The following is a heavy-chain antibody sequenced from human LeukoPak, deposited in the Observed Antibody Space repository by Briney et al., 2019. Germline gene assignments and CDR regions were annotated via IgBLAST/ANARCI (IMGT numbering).Heavy chain of an antibody. Sequence: PSETLSLTCTVSDGSISTYYWSWIRQPAGKGLEWIGRIYTTGSTNYNPSLKNRVTMSVDTSKNQFSLKLTSVTAADTAVYYCARGGLPRENWFDPWGQGTLVTVSS. CDR2: IYTTGST. CDR3: ARGGLPRENWFDP. D-gene: IGHD3/OR15-3a*01. V-gene: IGHV4-4*07. J-gene: IGHJ5*02. CDR1: DGSISTYY.